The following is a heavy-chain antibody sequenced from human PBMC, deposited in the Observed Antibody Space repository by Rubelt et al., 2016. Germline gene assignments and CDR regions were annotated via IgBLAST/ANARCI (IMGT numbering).Heavy chain of an antibody. V-gene: IGHV1-46*01. J-gene: IGHJ5*02. Sequence: QVQLVQSGAEVKKPGASVKVSCKASGYTFTRYYMHWVRQAPGQGLAWMGIINPSRGSTSYEQKLQGRVTRTRETATRTVYMELSSLRSEDTAVYYCAGSPRYDFEDNWFDPWGQGTLVTVSS. CDR3: AGSPRYDFEDNWFDP. D-gene: IGHD3-3*01. CDR1: GYTFTRYY. CDR2: INPSRGST.